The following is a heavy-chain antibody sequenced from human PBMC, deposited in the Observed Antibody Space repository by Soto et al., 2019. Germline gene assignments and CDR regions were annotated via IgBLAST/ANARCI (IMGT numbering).Heavy chain of an antibody. J-gene: IGHJ4*02. CDR3: ARDLSYAFDY. D-gene: IGHD1-26*01. CDR1: GFIFTSYS. V-gene: IGHV3-48*02. CDR2: IRIDSNHI. Sequence: EVQLVESGGGVVQPGGSLRLSCAASGFIFTSYSMNWVRQAPGKGLEWLSYIRIDSNHIGYADSVRGRFTISSDIAKNSLYLQMTSLRDEDTAVYYCARDLSYAFDYWGQGTLVTVSS.